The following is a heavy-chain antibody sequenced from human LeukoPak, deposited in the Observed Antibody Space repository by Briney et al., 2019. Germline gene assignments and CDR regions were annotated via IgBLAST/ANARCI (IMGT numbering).Heavy chain of an antibody. CDR3: AKDMLATRTYFDY. D-gene: IGHD6-13*01. CDR2: ISWNSGSI. Sequence: GGSLRLSCAASGFTFDDYAMHWVRQAPGKGLEWVSGISWNSGSIGYADSVRGRFTISRDNAKNSLYLQMNSLRAEDTALYYCAKDMLATRTYFDYWGQGTLVTVSS. CDR1: GFTFDDYA. V-gene: IGHV3-9*01. J-gene: IGHJ4*02.